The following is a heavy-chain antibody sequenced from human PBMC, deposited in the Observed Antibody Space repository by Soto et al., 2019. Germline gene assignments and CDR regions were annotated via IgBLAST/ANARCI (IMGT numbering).Heavy chain of an antibody. V-gene: IGHV5-10-1*01. Sequence: PGESLKISCQGSGYSFTNYWISWVRQMPGKGLEWMGRIDPSDSYTNYSPPFQGHVTISVDKSISTAYLQWSSLKASDTAIYYCARLTPYYYSSGSYWDYWGLGTLVTVSS. D-gene: IGHD3-10*01. J-gene: IGHJ4*02. CDR2: IDPSDSYT. CDR1: GYSFTNYW. CDR3: ARLTPYYYSSGSYWDY.